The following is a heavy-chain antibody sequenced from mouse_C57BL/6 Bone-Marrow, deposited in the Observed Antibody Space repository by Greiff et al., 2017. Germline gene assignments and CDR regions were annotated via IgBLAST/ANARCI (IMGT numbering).Heavy chain of an antibody. CDR1: GFSLTSYG. D-gene: IGHD1-1*01. CDR2: IWRGGST. Sequence: VHVKQSGPGLVQPSQSLSITCTVSGFSLTSYGVHWVRQSPGKGLEWLGVIWRGGSTDYNAAFMSRLSITKDNSKSQVFLKMNSLQADDTAIYYCAKNLGTTGNFDVWGTGTTVTVSS. V-gene: IGHV2-5*01. J-gene: IGHJ1*03. CDR3: AKNLGTTGNFDV.